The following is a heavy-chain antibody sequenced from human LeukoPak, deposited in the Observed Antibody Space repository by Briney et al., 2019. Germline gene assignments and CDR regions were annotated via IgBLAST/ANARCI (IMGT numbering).Heavy chain of an antibody. CDR3: AREVYSSSRGYFDY. V-gene: IGHV4-59*01. Sequence: SETLSLTCTVSGGSISSYYWSWIRQPPGKGLEWIGYIYYSGSTNYNPSLKSRVTISVDTSKNQFSLKLSSVTAADTAVYYCAREVYSSSRGYFDYWGQGTLVTVSS. CDR2: IYYSGST. J-gene: IGHJ4*02. D-gene: IGHD6-13*01. CDR1: GGSISSYY.